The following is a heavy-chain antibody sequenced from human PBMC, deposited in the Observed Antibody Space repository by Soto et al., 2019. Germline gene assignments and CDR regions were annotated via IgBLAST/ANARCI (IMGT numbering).Heavy chain of an antibody. Sequence: QTGGSLRLSCAASGFSFSEYSMTWVRQAPGKGLQWVSAISGDTATTHYADSVKGRFTISRDNSRDTLYLQMNGLRVEDTAIYYCAKPLQQWLLQGSGVDVWGQGTTVTVSS. V-gene: IGHV3-23*01. CDR3: AKPLQQWLLQGSGVDV. D-gene: IGHD6-19*01. J-gene: IGHJ6*02. CDR1: GFSFSEYS. CDR2: ISGDTATT.